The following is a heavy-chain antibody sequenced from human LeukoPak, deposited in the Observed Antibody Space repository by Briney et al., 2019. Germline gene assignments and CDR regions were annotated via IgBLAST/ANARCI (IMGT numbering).Heavy chain of an antibody. J-gene: IGHJ5*02. Sequence: GGSLRLSCAVSGLTSSTYATSYAMTWVRQAPGKGLEWVSGISGSGGSTYYAESVKGRFTISRDNFKNTLYLQMNSLRDDDTAIYYCAKGATSGWLLYWFDPWRQGTLVTVSS. CDR3: AKGATSGWLLYWFDP. D-gene: IGHD6-19*01. CDR1: GLTSSTYATSYA. CDR2: ISGSGGST. V-gene: IGHV3-23*01.